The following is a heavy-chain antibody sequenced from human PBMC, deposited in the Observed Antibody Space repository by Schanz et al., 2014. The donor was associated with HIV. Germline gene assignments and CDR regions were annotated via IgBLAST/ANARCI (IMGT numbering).Heavy chain of an antibody. V-gene: IGHV1-69*09. Sequence: QVQLVQSGAEVKKSGSSVKVSCKASGGTLSSNTINWVRQAPGRGLEWMGGFIPMLGIPNFSQHFQGRVTLTADKSTSTAYMDLRSLRSDDTAVYYCAREKTTLNWFDPWGQGTLVTVSS. CDR1: GGTLSSNT. J-gene: IGHJ5*02. CDR2: FIPMLGIP. CDR3: AREKTTLNWFDP.